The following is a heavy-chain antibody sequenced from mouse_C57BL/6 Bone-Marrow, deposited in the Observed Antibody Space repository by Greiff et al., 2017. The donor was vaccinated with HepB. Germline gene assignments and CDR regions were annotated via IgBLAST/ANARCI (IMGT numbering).Heavy chain of an antibody. CDR3: ATYGSSYNYFDY. Sequence: QVQLQQSGAELARPGASVKLSCKASGYTFTSYGLSWVMQRTGQGLEWIGEIYPRSGNTYYNEKFKGKATLTADKSSSTAYMELRSLTSEDSAVYFCATYGSSYNYFDYWGQGTTLTVSS. CDR1: GYTFTSYG. D-gene: IGHD1-1*01. CDR2: IYPRSGNT. J-gene: IGHJ2*01. V-gene: IGHV1-81*01.